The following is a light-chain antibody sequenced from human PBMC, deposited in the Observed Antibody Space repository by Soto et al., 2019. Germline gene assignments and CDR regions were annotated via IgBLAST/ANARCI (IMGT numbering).Light chain of an antibody. V-gene: IGKV3-15*01. J-gene: IGKJ1*01. CDR1: ESVSSN. CDR3: QQYNKWRT. Sequence: IVMTQSPATLSLSPGERATLSGRASESVSSNLAWYQQKPGQAPRLLIYGASTRATGIPARISGSGSGTEFTLTISGLQSEDFAVYYCQQYNKWRTFGQGTKV. CDR2: GAS.